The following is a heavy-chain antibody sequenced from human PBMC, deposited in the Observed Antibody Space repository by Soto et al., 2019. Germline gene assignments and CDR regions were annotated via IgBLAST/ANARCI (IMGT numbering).Heavy chain of an antibody. CDR2: LDNDGTKT. Sequence: GGSLRLSCAASGFTFSTYRMHWVRQAPGKGLVWVSRLDNDGTKTRYADSVKGRFTISRDNGKNTVYLQMDSLRAEDTAVYYCARDGGTYFDYWGQGTLVTVSS. CDR1: GFTFSTYR. CDR3: ARDGGTYFDY. V-gene: IGHV3-74*01. J-gene: IGHJ4*02. D-gene: IGHD3-16*01.